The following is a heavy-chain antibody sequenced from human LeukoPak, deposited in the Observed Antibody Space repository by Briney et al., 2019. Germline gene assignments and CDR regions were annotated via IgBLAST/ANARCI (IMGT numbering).Heavy chain of an antibody. V-gene: IGHV1-18*01. CDR3: ARTRLGCSGGSCYPDY. D-gene: IGHD2-15*01. J-gene: IGHJ4*02. Sequence: ASVKVSCKASGYTFTSYGISWVRQAPGQGLGWMGWISAYNGNTNNAQKLQGRVTMTTDTSTSTAYMELKSLRSDDTAVYYCARTRLGCSGGSCYPDYWGQGTLVTVSS. CDR2: ISAYNGNT. CDR1: GYTFTSYG.